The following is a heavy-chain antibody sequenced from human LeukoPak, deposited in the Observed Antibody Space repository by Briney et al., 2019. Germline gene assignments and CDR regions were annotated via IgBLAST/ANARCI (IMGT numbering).Heavy chain of an antibody. CDR3: AGVPVAWDTAMAPGHEYYYYYMDV. CDR1: GGTFSSYA. D-gene: IGHD5-18*01. Sequence: GPSVKVSCKASGGTFSSYAISWVRQAPGQGLEWMGRIIPILGIANYAQKFQGRVTITADESTSTAYMELSSLRSEDTAVYYCAGVPVAWDTAMAPGHEYYYYYMDVWGKGTTVTVSS. CDR2: IIPILGIA. V-gene: IGHV1-69*04. J-gene: IGHJ6*03.